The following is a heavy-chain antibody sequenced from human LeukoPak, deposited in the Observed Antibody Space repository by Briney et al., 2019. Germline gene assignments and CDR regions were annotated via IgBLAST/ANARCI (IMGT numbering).Heavy chain of an antibody. CDR3: ASVLLWFGEFPRFDP. CDR1: GGSFSSSNW. CDR2: IYHSGTT. J-gene: IGHJ5*02. V-gene: IGHV4-4*02. Sequence: NPSGTLSLTCAVSGGSFSSSNWCCCVRQPPGKVLWWLETIYHSGTTNYKPSLKSRVTISVDKSKNQFSLKLSSVTAADTAVYYCASVLLWFGEFPRFDPWGQGTLVTISS. D-gene: IGHD3-10*01.